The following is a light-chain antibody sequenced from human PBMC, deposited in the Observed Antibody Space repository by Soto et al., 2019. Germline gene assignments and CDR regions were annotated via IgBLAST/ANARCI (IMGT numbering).Light chain of an antibody. V-gene: IGKV3-20*01. J-gene: IGKJ1*01. CDR3: QQYGRP. CDR2: GAS. Sequence: ESVFTQSPSTLSVSAGERATLSCRARQSVRSNLAWYQQKPGQAPRLLIHGASSRATGIPDRFSGSGSGTDFTLTISRLEPEDFAVYYCQQYGRPFGQGTKVDI. CDR1: QSVRSN.